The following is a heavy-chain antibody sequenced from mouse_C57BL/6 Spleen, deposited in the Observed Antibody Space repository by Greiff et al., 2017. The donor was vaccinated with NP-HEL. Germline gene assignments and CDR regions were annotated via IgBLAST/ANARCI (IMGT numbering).Heavy chain of an antibody. CDR3: AKMHGSSYYAMDY. D-gene: IGHD1-1*01. CDR1: GFSLTSYG. V-gene: IGHV2-9*01. J-gene: IGHJ4*01. Sequence: VMLVESGPGLVAPSQSLSITCTVSGFSLTSYGVDWVRQPPGKGLEWLGVIWGGGSTNYNSALMSRLSISKDNSKSQVLLKMNSLQTDDTAMYYCAKMHGSSYYAMDYWGQGTSVTVSS. CDR2: IWGGGST.